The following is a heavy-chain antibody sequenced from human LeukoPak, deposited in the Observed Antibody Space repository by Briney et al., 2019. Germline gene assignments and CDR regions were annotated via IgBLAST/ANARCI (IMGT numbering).Heavy chain of an antibody. CDR2: INPNSGGT. Sequence: WASVKVSCKASGYTFTGYYMHWVRQAPGQGLEWMGWINPNSGGTNYAQKFQGRVTMTRDTSISTAYMELSRLRSDDTAVYYCARTSRITMIVVVIGGFGYWGQGTLVTVSS. CDR3: ARTSRITMIVVVIGGFGY. CDR1: GYTFTGYY. J-gene: IGHJ4*02. D-gene: IGHD3-22*01. V-gene: IGHV1-2*02.